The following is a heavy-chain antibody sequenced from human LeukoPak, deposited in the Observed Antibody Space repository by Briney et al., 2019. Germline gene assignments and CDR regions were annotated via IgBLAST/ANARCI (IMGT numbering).Heavy chain of an antibody. Sequence: GASVKVSCKASGYTFTSYDINWVRQATGQGLEWMGWMNPNSGNTGYAQKFQGRGTITRNTSISTAYMELSSLRSEDTAVYYCARGLLRTKWLLCYWGQGTLVTVSS. J-gene: IGHJ4*02. CDR3: ARGLLRTKWLLCY. V-gene: IGHV1-8*03. CDR1: GYTFTSYD. CDR2: MNPNSGNT. D-gene: IGHD3-22*01.